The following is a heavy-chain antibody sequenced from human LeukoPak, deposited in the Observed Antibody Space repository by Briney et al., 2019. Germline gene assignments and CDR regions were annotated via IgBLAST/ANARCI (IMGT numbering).Heavy chain of an antibody. CDR2: MNPNSGNT. D-gene: IGHD3-16*02. J-gene: IGHJ4*02. V-gene: IGHV1-8*03. Sequence: ASVKVSCKASGYTFTSYDINWVRQATGQGLEWMGWMNPNSGNTGYAQKFQGRVTITRNTSISTAYMELSSLRSEDTAVYYCARGLGPYDYVWGSCRYGPDQHFDYWGQGTLVTVSS. CDR1: GYTFTSYD. CDR3: ARGLGPYDYVWGSCRYGPDQHFDY.